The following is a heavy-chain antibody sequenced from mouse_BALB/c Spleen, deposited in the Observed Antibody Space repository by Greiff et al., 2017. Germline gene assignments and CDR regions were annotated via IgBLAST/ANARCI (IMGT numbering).Heavy chain of an antibody. CDR1: GYSITSDYA. J-gene: IGHJ2*01. CDR2: ISYSGST. Sequence: EVKLVESGPGLVKPSQSLSLTCTVTGYSITSDYAWNWIRQFPGNKLEWMGYISYSGSTSYNPSLKSRISITRDTSKNQFFLQLNSVTTEDTATYYCARRAGWVFDYWGQGTTLTVSS. V-gene: IGHV3-2*02. D-gene: IGHD1-1*02. CDR3: ARRAGWVFDY.